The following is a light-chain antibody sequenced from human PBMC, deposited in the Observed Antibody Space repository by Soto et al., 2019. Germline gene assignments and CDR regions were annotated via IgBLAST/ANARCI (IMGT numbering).Light chain of an antibody. CDR1: SSDVGGFKY. J-gene: IGLJ1*01. CDR3: SSYTTSSTV. CDR2: EVR. Sequence: QSVLTQPASVSGSPGQSITISCTGTSSDVGGFKYVSWYQQRPGKAPKLMIYEVRNRPSGISNRFSGSKSGNTASLTISGLQADDEADYYCSSYTTSSTVFGTGTKLTVL. V-gene: IGLV2-14*01.